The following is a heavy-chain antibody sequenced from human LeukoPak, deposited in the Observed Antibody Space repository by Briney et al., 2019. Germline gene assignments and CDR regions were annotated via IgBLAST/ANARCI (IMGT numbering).Heavy chain of an antibody. Sequence: SETLSLTCTVSGGSISGYYWSWIRQPAGKGLECVVRICRSGAATYYPALKSRVTMSVDTSKNQVYLKPTSVTAADTAVYYCARDTGYFGSGGFDQWGQGTLVTVSS. V-gene: IGHV4-4*07. CDR2: ICRSGAA. J-gene: IGHJ4*02. D-gene: IGHD3-10*01. CDR3: ARDTGYFGSGGFDQ. CDR1: GGSISGYY.